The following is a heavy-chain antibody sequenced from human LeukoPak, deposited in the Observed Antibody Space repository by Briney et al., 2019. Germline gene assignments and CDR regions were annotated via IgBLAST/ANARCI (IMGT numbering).Heavy chain of an antibody. D-gene: IGHD3-10*02. CDR1: GFTFSSYG. CDR3: AELGITMIGGV. CDR2: ISGSGGST. J-gene: IGHJ6*04. V-gene: IGHV3-23*01. Sequence: GGSLRLSCAASGFTFSSYGMHWVRQAPGKGLEWVSAISGSGGSTYYADSAKGRFTISRDNAKNSLYLQMNSLRAEDTAVHYCAELGITMIGGVWGKGTTVTISS.